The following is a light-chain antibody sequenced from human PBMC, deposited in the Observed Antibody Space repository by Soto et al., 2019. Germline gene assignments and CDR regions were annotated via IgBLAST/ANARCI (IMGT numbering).Light chain of an antibody. CDR2: DVS. V-gene: IGLV2-11*01. J-gene: IGLJ1*01. CDR1: SSDVGAYNH. CDR3: CSHAGSSVV. Sequence: ALTQPRSVSGSPGQSVTISCTGTSSDVGAYNHVSWYQQHPGKAPKLMIYDVSKRPSGVPDRFSGSKSGNTASLTISGLQAEDEADYYCCSHAGSSVVFGTGTKVTVL.